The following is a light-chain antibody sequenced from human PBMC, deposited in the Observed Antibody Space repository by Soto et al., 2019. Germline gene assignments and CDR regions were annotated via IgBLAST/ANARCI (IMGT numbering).Light chain of an antibody. J-gene: IGKJ1*01. V-gene: IGKV3-11*01. CDR3: QQRSNGHPGWT. Sequence: EIVLTQSPATLSLSPGERATLSCRASQSVSSYLAWYQQKPGQAPRLLIYDASNRATGIPDRFSGSGSGTDFTLTISSLEPEDFAVYYWQQRSNGHPGWTFGQGNKVEIK. CDR1: QSVSSY. CDR2: DAS.